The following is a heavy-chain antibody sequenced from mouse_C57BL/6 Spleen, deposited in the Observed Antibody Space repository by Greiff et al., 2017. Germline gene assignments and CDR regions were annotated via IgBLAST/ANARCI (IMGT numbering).Heavy chain of an antibody. CDR3: ARKLPHCFDY. V-gene: IGHV1-18*01. D-gene: IGHD2-1*01. Sequence: VQLQQSGPELVKPGASVKIPCKASGYTFTDYNMDWVKQSPGKSLEWIGDINPNNGGTIYNQKFKGKATLTVDNSSSTSYMEHRSLTSEDTAVYYCARKLPHCFDYWGQGTTLTVSS. CDR2: INPNNGGT. CDR1: GYTFTDYN. J-gene: IGHJ2*01.